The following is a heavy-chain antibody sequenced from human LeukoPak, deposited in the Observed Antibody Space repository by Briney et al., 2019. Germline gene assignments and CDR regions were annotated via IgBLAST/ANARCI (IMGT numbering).Heavy chain of an antibody. V-gene: IGHV4-39*07. CDR3: ARVSYYGSGSFYYYYYYMDV. CDR1: GGSISSSSYY. D-gene: IGHD3-10*01. J-gene: IGHJ6*03. Sequence: PSETLSLTCTVSGGSISSSSYYWGWIRQPPGKGLEWIGSIYYSGSTYYNPSLKRRVTISVDTSKNQFSLKLSSVTAADTAVYYCARVSYYGSGSFYYYYYYMDVWGKGTTVTISS. CDR2: IYYSGST.